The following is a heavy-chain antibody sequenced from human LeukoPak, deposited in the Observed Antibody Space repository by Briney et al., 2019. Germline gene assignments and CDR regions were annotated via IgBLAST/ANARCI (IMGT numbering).Heavy chain of an antibody. CDR3: ARDMALADAFDI. Sequence: GGSLRLSCAASGFTFSNYWMSWVRQAPGKGLEWVANIKQDGSEKYYVDSVKGRFTISRDNAKNSLYLQMNSLRAEDTAVYYCARDMALADAFDIWGQGTMVTVSS. D-gene: IGHD1-1*01. CDR2: IKQDGSEK. V-gene: IGHV3-7*01. J-gene: IGHJ3*02. CDR1: GFTFSNYW.